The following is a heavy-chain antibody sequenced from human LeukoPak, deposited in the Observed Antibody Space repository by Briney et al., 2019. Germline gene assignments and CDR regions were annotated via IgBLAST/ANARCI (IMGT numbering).Heavy chain of an antibody. V-gene: IGHV4-4*07. D-gene: IGHD3-10*01. J-gene: IGHJ6*02. CDR3: AREEGSGSLYYYYGIDV. CDR1: GGSISSYY. Sequence: SETLSLTCTVSGGSISSYYWSWIRQPAGKGLEWIGRIYTSGSTNYNPSLKSRVTMSVDTSKNQFSLKLSSVTAADTAVYYCAREEGSGSLYYYYGIDVWGQETTVTVSS. CDR2: IYTSGST.